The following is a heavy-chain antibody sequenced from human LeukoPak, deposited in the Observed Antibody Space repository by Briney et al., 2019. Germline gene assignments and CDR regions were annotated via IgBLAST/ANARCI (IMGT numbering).Heavy chain of an antibody. D-gene: IGHD6-19*01. CDR2: TSSSGSP. Sequence: SETLSLTCTVSGGSISRYFWTWIRLPPTKGLEWIGYTSSSGSPSYNPSLTSRVTISIDTSKNHFSPMLSSVTAADTAVYYCARLIAVAGTFYYFDYWGQGTLVTVSS. J-gene: IGHJ4*02. CDR1: GGSISRYF. V-gene: IGHV4-59*08. CDR3: ARLIAVAGTFYYFDY.